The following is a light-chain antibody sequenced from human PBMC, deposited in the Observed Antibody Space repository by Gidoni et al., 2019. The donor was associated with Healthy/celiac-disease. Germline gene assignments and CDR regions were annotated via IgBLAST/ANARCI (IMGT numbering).Light chain of an antibody. V-gene: IGKV1-5*03. J-gene: IGKJ1*01. Sequence: DIQMTQSPSTLSASVGDRVTITCRASQSISSWLAWYQQKPGKAPKLLIYKASSLESGVPSRFSGSGSGTEFTLTIRSLQPDDFATYYGQQYNSYSTFGQGTKVEIK. CDR1: QSISSW. CDR3: QQYNSYST. CDR2: KAS.